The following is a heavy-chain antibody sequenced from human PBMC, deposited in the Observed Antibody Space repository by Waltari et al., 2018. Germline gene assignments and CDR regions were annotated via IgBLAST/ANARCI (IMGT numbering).Heavy chain of an antibody. CDR2: IYHIGST. Sequence: QVQLQESGPGLVKPSQTLSLICTVSGGSIISGDYYWSWIRQPPGKGLEWIGDIYHIGSTHYNPALKSRVTISVDTSKNQCSLRRTSVTAADTAVYYCARRGQTTVSYYFDYWGQGTLVTVSS. CDR3: ARRGQTTVSYYFDY. D-gene: IGHD4-4*01. J-gene: IGHJ4*02. CDR1: GGSIISGDYY. V-gene: IGHV4-30-4*08.